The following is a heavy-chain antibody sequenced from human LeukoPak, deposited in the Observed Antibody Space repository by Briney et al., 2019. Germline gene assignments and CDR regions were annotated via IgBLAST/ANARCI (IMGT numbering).Heavy chain of an antibody. CDR3: AREYCSGGSCYGNWFDP. V-gene: IGHV1-69*13. J-gene: IGHJ5*02. CDR2: IIPIFGTA. D-gene: IGHD2-15*01. Sequence: SVKVSCKASGGTFSSYAISWVRQAPGQGLEWMGGIIPIFGTANYAQKFQGRVTITADESTSTAYMELSSLRSEDTAVYYCAREYCSGGSCYGNWFDPWGQGTLVTVSS. CDR1: GGTFSSYA.